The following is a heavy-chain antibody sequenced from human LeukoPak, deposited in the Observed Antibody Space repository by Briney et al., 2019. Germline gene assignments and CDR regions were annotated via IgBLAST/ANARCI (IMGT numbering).Heavy chain of an antibody. CDR3: ARDQCYYDSSGRWVPDY. V-gene: IGHV3-7*01. J-gene: IGHJ4*02. CDR1: GFTFSSYW. CDR2: IKQDGSEK. Sequence: GGSLRLSCAASGFTFSSYWMSWVRQAPGKGLEWVANIKQDGSEKYYVDSVKGRFTISRDNAKNSLYLQMNSLRAEDTAVYYCARDQCYYDSSGRWVPDYWGQGTLVTVSS. D-gene: IGHD3-22*01.